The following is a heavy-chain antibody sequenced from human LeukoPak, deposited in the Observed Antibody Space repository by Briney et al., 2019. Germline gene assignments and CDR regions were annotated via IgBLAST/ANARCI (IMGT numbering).Heavy chain of an antibody. CDR2: IYPGDSDT. J-gene: IGHJ4*02. Sequence: GESLKISCKGSGYSFTSYWIGWVRQMPGKGLEWMGIIYPGDSDTRYSPSFQGQVTISADKSISTAYLQWSSLKASDTAMFYCARPALYYHSSGYISPLYFDFWGQGTLVTVSS. D-gene: IGHD3-22*01. CDR1: GYSFTSYW. CDR3: ARPALYYHSSGYISPLYFDF. V-gene: IGHV5-51*01.